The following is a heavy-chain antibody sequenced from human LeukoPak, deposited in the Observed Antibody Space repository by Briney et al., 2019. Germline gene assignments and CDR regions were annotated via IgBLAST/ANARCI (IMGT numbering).Heavy chain of an antibody. Sequence: GGSLRLSCAASGFSFSYYWMHWVRQGSGKGPVWVSRVIGDGTRTDYADSVKGRFTISRDNAKSTLYLQMNSLTVEDTAVYYCLRVDDTNGHNWFDPWGQGTLVTVSS. V-gene: IGHV3-74*01. CDR1: GFSFSYYW. J-gene: IGHJ5*02. CDR2: VIGDGTRT. CDR3: LRVDDTNGHNWFDP. D-gene: IGHD2-8*01.